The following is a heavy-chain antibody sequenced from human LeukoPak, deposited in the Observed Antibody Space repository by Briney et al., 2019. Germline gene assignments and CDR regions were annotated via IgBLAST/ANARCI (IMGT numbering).Heavy chain of an antibody. CDR3: ARDYYDSSGYYFGAFDI. J-gene: IGHJ3*02. Sequence: QPGRSLRLSCAASGFTFSSYGMHWVRQAPGKGLEWVAVIWYDGSKEYYADSVKGRFTISRDNSKNTLYLQMNSLRAEDTAVHYCARDYYDSSGYYFGAFDIWGQGTMVTVSS. V-gene: IGHV3-33*01. CDR1: GFTFSSYG. D-gene: IGHD3-22*01. CDR2: IWYDGSKE.